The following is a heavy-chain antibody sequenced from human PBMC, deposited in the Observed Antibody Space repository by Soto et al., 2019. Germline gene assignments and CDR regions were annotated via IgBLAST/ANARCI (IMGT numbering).Heavy chain of an antibody. CDR2: TYYRSNWRH. CDR1: GDSVSSNTAA. D-gene: IGHD2-21*02. V-gene: IGHV6-1*01. CDR3: ARSVAASGFGL. J-gene: IGHJ4*02. Sequence: PSQTLSLTCAISGDSVSSNTAAWNWIRSSPSRGLEWLGRTYYRSNWRHDYAVSVKSRITVNPDTSKNHFSLQLNSVTPDDTAVYDCARSVAASGFGLWGKGTLVTVSS.